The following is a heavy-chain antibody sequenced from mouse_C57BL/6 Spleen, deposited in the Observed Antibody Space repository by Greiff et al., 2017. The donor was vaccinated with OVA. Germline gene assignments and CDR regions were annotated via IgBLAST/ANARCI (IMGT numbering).Heavy chain of an antibody. J-gene: IGHJ3*01. CDR1: GFTFSDYY. V-gene: IGHV5-16*01. D-gene: IGHD2-1*01. CDR2: INYDGSST. CDR3: AREGAYGNFLAY. Sequence: DVMLVESEGGLVQPGSSMKLSCTASGFTFSDYYMAWVRQVPEKGLEWVANINYDGSSTYYLDSLKSRFIISRDNAKNILYLQMSSLKSEDTATYYCAREGAYGNFLAYWGQGTLVTVSA.